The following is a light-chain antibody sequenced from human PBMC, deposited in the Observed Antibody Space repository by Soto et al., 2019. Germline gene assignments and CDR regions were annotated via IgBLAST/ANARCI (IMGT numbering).Light chain of an antibody. CDR1: QSVSSY. CDR2: DAS. CDR3: QQRSNWPIT. V-gene: IGKV3-11*01. J-gene: IGKJ5*01. Sequence: EIVLTQSPATLSLSPLERATLSFMASQSVSSYFAWYQQKPGQAPRLLIYDASNRATGIPARFSGSGSGTDFTLTISSLEPEDFAVYYCQQRSNWPITFGQGTRLEI.